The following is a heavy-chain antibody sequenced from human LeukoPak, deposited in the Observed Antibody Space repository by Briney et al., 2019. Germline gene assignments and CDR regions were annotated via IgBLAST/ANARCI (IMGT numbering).Heavy chain of an antibody. V-gene: IGHV3-30*18. CDR3: AKSPRVRDFDWSYFDY. Sequence: GGSLRLSCAASGFTFSSYGMHWVRQAPGKGLEWVAVISYDGSNKYYADSVKGRFTISRDNSKNTLYLQMNSLRAEDTAVYYCAKSPRVRDFDWSYFDYWGQGTLVTVSS. CDR2: ISYDGSNK. D-gene: IGHD3-9*01. J-gene: IGHJ4*02. CDR1: GFTFSSYG.